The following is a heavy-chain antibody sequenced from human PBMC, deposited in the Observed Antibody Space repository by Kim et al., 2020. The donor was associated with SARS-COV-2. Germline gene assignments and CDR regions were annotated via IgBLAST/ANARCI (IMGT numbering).Heavy chain of an antibody. J-gene: IGHJ5*02. CDR1: GYTFTSYD. CDR2: MNLNSGNT. CDR3: ARGRYYDFSFNWFDP. Sequence: ASVKVSCKASGYTFTSYDINWVRQATGQGLEWMGWMNLNSGNTGYAQKFQGRVTMTRNTSISTAYMELSSLRSEDTAVYYCARGRYYDFSFNWFDPWGQGTLVTVSS. V-gene: IGHV1-8*01. D-gene: IGHD3-3*01.